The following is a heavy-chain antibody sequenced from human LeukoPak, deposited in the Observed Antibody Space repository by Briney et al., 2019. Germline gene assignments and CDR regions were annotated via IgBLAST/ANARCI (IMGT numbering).Heavy chain of an antibody. D-gene: IGHD2-2*01. J-gene: IGHJ4*02. CDR1: GYTFTSYG. CDR3: ARDPAVVVPAAMSAMPDY. Sequence: ASVKVSCKASGYTFTSYGISWVRQAPGQGLEWMGWISAYNGNTNYAQKLQGRVTMTTDTSTSTAYMKLRSLRSDDTAVYYCARDPAVVVPAAMSAMPDYWGQGTLVTVSS. V-gene: IGHV1-18*01. CDR2: ISAYNGNT.